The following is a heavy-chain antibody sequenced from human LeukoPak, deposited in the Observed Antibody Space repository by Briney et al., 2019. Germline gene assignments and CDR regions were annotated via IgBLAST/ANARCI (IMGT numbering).Heavy chain of an antibody. CDR1: GGSISSGGYS. J-gene: IGHJ3*02. D-gene: IGHD3-10*01. CDR3: ARFGPSDAFDI. V-gene: IGHV4-30-2*01. CDR2: IYHSGST. Sequence: PSETLSLTCAVSGGSISSGGYSWSWIRQPPGKGLEWIGYIYHSGSTYYNPSLKSRVTISVDRSKNQFSLKLSSVTAADTAVYYCARFGPSDAFDIWGQGTMVTVSS.